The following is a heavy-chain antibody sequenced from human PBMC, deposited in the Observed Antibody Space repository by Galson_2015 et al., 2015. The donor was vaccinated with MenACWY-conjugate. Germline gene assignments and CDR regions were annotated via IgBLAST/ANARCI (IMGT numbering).Heavy chain of an antibody. D-gene: IGHD1-26*01. V-gene: IGHV3-30*04. J-gene: IGHJ6*02. CDR2: ISYDGSNK. Sequence: SLRLSCAASGFSFSSYDMHWVRQAPGKGLDWVAVISYDGSNKYYADSVKGRFTISRDKNTLYLEMISLRGEDTAVYYCARVYSGSPDYGMDVWGQGTTVTVFS. CDR3: ARVYSGSPDYGMDV. CDR1: GFSFSSYD.